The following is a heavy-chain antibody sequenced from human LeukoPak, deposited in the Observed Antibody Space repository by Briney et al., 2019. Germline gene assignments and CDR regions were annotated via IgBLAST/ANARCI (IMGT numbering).Heavy chain of an antibody. D-gene: IGHD3-22*01. CDR3: ARGGESGYVDY. J-gene: IGHJ4*02. Sequence: SETLSLTCAVYGGSFSGYYWSWIRQPPGKGLERIGEINHSGSTNYNPSLKSRVTISVDTSRNQFSLKLSSVTAADTAVYYCARGGESGYVDYWGQGTLVTVSS. V-gene: IGHV4-34*01. CDR1: GGSFSGYY. CDR2: INHSGST.